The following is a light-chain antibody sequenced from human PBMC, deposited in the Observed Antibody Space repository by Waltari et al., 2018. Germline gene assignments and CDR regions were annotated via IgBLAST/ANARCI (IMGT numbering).Light chain of an antibody. Sequence: SYVLTQPPSVSVAPGKTARITCGGTNIGSKSVHWYQQKPGPAPVLVIYYDSDRPSGIPERFSGSNSGNTASLTISRVEAGDEADYYCQVWDSSSDHVVFGGGTKLTVL. V-gene: IGLV3-21*04. CDR3: QVWDSSSDHVV. CDR1: NIGSKS. CDR2: YDS. J-gene: IGLJ2*01.